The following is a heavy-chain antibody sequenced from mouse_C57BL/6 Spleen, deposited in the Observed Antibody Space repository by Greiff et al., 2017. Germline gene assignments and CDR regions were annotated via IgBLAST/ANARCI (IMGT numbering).Heavy chain of an antibody. CDR2: ISSGGDYI. CDR3: TRSYYGSSGYFDY. V-gene: IGHV5-9-1*02. Sequence: MLVESGEGLVKPGGSLKLSCAASGFTFSSYAMSWVRQTPEKRLEWVAYISSGGDYIYYADTVKGRFTISRDNARNTLYLQMSSLKSEDTAMYYCTRSYYGSSGYFDYWGQGTTLTVSS. D-gene: IGHD1-1*01. J-gene: IGHJ2*01. CDR1: GFTFSSYA.